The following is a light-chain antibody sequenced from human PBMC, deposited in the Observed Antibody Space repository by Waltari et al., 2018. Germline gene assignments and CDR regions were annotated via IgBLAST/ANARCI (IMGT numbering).Light chain of an antibody. J-gene: IGKJ1*01. CDR2: AGS. CDR1: QGISSY. Sequence: AIRMTQSPSSLSASTGDRVTITCRASQGISSYLAWYQQKPGKAPKLLIYAGSTLHNGVPSRFGGSGSGTDFTLTISCLQSEDFATYYCQQYYSYPRTFGQGTKVEIK. CDR3: QQYYSYPRT. V-gene: IGKV1-8*01.